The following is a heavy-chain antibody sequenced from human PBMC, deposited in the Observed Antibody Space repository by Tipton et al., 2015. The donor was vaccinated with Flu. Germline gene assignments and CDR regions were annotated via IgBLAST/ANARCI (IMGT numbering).Heavy chain of an antibody. CDR1: GDSISSDYY. V-gene: IGHV4-38-2*01. CDR2: IHQTGST. J-gene: IGHJ5*01. Sequence: TLSLTCAVSGDSISSDYYWGWIRQFPGKGLEWIGNIHQTGSTYYNPSLRSRVTILVDRSKNQFSLKLTFVTAADTAVYYCVRRDYSNYVSVPKNWFDSWGQGILVTVSS. D-gene: IGHD4-11*01. CDR3: VRRDYSNYVSVPKNWFDS.